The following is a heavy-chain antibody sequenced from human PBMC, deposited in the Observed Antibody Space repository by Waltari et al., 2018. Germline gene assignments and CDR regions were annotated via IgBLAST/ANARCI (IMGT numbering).Heavy chain of an antibody. CDR2: INSDGSST. CDR1: GFTFSSYW. CDR3: ARPRGSYLGYYGMDV. Sequence: EVQLVESGGGLVQPGGSLRLSCAASGFTFSSYWMHWVRQDPGKGLVWVSRINSDGSSTSYADSLKCRFTISRDNAKNTLYLQMNSLRAEDTAVYYCARPRGSYLGYYGMDVWGQGTTVTVSS. D-gene: IGHD1-26*01. J-gene: IGHJ6*02. V-gene: IGHV3-74*01.